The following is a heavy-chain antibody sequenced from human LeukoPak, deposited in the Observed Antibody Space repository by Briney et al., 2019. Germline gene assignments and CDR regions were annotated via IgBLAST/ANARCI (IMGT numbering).Heavy chain of an antibody. CDR3: ARGGRGYEDAFDT. CDR1: GFTFSSYS. CDR2: VSGSSSYI. Sequence: GGSLRLSCAASGFTFSSYSMNWVRQAPGKGLEWVSSVSGSSSYIYYADSVKGRFTISRDNAKNSLYLQMNSLRAEDTAVYYCARGGRGYEDAFDTWGQGTMVTVSS. D-gene: IGHD3-22*01. V-gene: IGHV3-21*01. J-gene: IGHJ3*02.